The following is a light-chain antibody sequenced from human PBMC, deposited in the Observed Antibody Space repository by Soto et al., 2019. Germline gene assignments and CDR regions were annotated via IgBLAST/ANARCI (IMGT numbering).Light chain of an antibody. CDR2: DVI. J-gene: IGLJ1*01. V-gene: IGLV2-14*01. CDR3: SSSTSSNTFV. CDR1: NSDVNY. Sequence: QSALTQPASVSGAPGQSITISCTGTNSDVNYVSWHQQHPGKAPKLMIYDVINRSSGVSTRFSGSKSGNTASLTISGLQDEDEADYYCSSSTSSNTFVFGTGTKLTVL.